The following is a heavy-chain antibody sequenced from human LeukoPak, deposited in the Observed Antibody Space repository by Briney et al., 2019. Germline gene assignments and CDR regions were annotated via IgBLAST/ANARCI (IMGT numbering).Heavy chain of an antibody. Sequence: PGGSLRLSCAASRFTVSTNYMSWVRQAPGKGLECVSVIYSGSSTYYADSVKGRFTISTDNSKNTLYLQMNSLRAEDTAVYYCARGWYSSGWYYFDYWGQGTLVTVSS. V-gene: IGHV3-53*01. D-gene: IGHD6-19*01. CDR3: ARGWYSSGWYYFDY. CDR1: RFTVSTNY. CDR2: IYSGSST. J-gene: IGHJ4*02.